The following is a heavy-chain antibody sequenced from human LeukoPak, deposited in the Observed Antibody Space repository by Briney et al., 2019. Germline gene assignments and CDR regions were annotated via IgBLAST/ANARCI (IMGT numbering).Heavy chain of an antibody. J-gene: IGHJ4*02. V-gene: IGHV3-7*01. CDR2: IKQDGSQK. D-gene: IGHD7-27*01. CDR1: GFTFTTYW. CDR3: ARENWANDY. Sequence: GGSLRLSCAASGFTFTTYWMTWVRQAPGKGLEWVANIKQDGSQKYYVDSVKCRFTISRDNAKNSLYLQMNSLKAEDTAVYYCARENWANDYWGQGTPVTVSS.